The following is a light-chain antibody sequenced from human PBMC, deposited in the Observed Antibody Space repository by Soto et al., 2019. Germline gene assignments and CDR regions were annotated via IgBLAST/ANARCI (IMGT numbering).Light chain of an antibody. V-gene: IGKV3-20*01. CDR3: QQYGSSRT. CDR1: QSVISY. Sequence: EIVLTQSPAALSFSPGERATLSCRASQSVISYLAWYQQRPGQAPRLLIYGASSRATGIQDRCSGSGSGSDFTLTISRLEPEDFAVYYCQQYGSSRTFGQGTKVEI. J-gene: IGKJ1*01. CDR2: GAS.